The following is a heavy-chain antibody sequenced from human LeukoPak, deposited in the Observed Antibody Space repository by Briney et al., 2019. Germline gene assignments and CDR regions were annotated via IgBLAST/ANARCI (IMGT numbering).Heavy chain of an antibody. Sequence: GGSLRLSCAASGFTFSDYYMSWIRQAPGKGLEWVSYISSSNSYTNYADSVKGRFTISRDNAKNSLYLQMNSLRAEDTAVYYCARGRTLAAADDHFDYWGQGTLVTVSS. CDR1: GFTFSDYY. J-gene: IGHJ4*02. V-gene: IGHV3-11*06. D-gene: IGHD6-13*01. CDR2: ISSSNSYT. CDR3: ARGRTLAAADDHFDY.